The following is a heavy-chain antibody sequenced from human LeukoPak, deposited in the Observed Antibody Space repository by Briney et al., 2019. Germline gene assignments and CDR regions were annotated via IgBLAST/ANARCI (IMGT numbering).Heavy chain of an antibody. D-gene: IGHD6-13*01. Sequence: SETLSLTCAVYGGSFSGYYWSWIRQPPGKGLEWIGEINHSGSTNYNPSLKSRVTISVDTSKNQFSLKLSSVTAADTAVYYCARRRSTPYSSSWYYFDYWGQGTLVTVSS. CDR2: INHSGST. CDR3: ARRRSTPYSSSWYYFDY. CDR1: GGSFSGYY. V-gene: IGHV4-34*01. J-gene: IGHJ4*02.